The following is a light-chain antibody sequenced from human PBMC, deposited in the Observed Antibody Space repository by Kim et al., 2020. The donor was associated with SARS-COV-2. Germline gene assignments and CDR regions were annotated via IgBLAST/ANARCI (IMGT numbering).Light chain of an antibody. Sequence: LSPGDSSTRSCRASQSVSSSYLAWYQQKPGQAPRLLIYGASSRATGIPDRFSGSGSGTDFTLTISRLEPEDFAVYYCQQYGRSPYSFGQGTKLEI. CDR2: GAS. CDR3: QQYGRSPYS. CDR1: QSVSSSY. V-gene: IGKV3-20*01. J-gene: IGKJ2*03.